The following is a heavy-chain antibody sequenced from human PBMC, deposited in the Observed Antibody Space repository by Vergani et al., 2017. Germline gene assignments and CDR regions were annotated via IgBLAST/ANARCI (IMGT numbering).Heavy chain of an antibody. CDR1: GYTFTSYY. CDR3: ARVGLLVRYQLLREYYFDY. CDR2: INPSGGST. V-gene: IGHV1-46*01. J-gene: IGHJ4*02. Sequence: QVQLVQSGAEVKKPGASVKVSCKASGYTFTSYYMHWVRQAPGQGLEWMGIINPSGGSTSYAQKFQGRVTMTRDTSTSTVYMELSSLRSEDTAVYYCARVGLLVRYQLLREYYFDYWGQGTLVTVSS. D-gene: IGHD2-2*01.